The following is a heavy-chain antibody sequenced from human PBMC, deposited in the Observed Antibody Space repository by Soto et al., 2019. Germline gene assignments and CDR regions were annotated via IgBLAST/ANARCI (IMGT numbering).Heavy chain of an antibody. CDR2: ISSNGGST. CDR1: GFTFSSYA. J-gene: IGHJ4*02. Sequence: GGSLRLSCAASGFTFSSYAMHWVRQAPGKGLEYVSAISSNGGSTYYANSVKGRFTISRDNSKNTLYLQLNSLRVDDTAAYYCARGNSRALDYWGQGT. V-gene: IGHV3-64*01. D-gene: IGHD1-1*01. CDR3: ARGNSRALDY.